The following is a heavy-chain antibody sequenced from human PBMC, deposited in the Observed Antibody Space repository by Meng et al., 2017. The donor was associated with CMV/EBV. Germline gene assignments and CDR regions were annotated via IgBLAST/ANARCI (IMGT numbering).Heavy chain of an antibody. V-gene: IGHV3-48*03. CDR1: TFTLSNHD. CDR2: MNRGDSVI. J-gene: IGHJ6*02. CDR3: TKDQGISGYSMDV. D-gene: IGHD3-3*01. Sequence: GASLKISCSSSTFTLSNHDMNWVRQAPGKGLEWLSHMNRGDSVIAYADSVRGRFTISRDIAKNSLYLQMNSLRVEDTALYYCTKDQGISGYSMDVWGQGTTVTVSS.